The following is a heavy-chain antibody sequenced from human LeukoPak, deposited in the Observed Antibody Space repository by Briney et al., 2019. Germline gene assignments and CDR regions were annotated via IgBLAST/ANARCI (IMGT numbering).Heavy chain of an antibody. Sequence: KPSETLSLTCAVYGGSFSGYYWSWIRQPPGKGLEWIGEINHSGSTNYNPSLKSRVTISVDTSKNQFSLKLSSVTAADTAVYYCARGLYYDSSGYYPVWGQGTLVTVSS. CDR2: INHSGST. J-gene: IGHJ4*02. V-gene: IGHV4-34*01. CDR3: ARGLYYDSSGYYPV. CDR1: GGSFSGYY. D-gene: IGHD3-22*01.